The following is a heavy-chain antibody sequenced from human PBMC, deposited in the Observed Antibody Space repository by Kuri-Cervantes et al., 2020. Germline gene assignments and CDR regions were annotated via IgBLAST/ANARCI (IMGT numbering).Heavy chain of an antibody. CDR2: IYSGGST. CDR1: GFTFSSYE. V-gene: IGHV3-53*01. CDR3: ARDRVGSSWHQSQGY. J-gene: IGHJ4*02. Sequence: GESLKISCAASGFTFSSYEMNWVRQAPGKGLEWVSVIYSGGSTYYADSVKGRFTISRDNAENSPYLQMNSLRAEDTAVYYCARDRVGSSWHQSQGYWGQGTLVTVSS. D-gene: IGHD6-13*01.